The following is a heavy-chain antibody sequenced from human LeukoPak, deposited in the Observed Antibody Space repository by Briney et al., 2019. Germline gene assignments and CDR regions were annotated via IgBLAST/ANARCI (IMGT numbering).Heavy chain of an antibody. V-gene: IGHV1-46*01. CDR2: INPSGGST. J-gene: IGHJ6*03. D-gene: IGHD5-18*01. CDR1: GYTFTSYY. CDR3: ARGDTAMGALLNPYYYMDV. Sequence: ASVKVSCKASGYTFTSYYMHWVRQAPGQGLEWMGIINPSGGSTSYAQKFQGRVTMTRDMSTSTAYMELSSLRSEDTAVYYCARGDTAMGALLNPYYYMDVWGKGTTVTISS.